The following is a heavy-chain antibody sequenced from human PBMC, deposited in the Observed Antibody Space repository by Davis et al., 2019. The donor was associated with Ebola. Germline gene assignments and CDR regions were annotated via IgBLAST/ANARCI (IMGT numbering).Heavy chain of an antibody. Sequence: GESLKISCAASGFTFSSYGMHWVRQAPGKGLEWVPVLSYDGSNKYYADSVKGRFTISRDNAKNTLYLQMKSLRAEDTAVYYCARALGLGLGAVDWGQGTLVTVSS. CDR2: LSYDGSNK. CDR1: GFTFSSYG. D-gene: IGHD1-26*01. CDR3: ARALGLGLGAVD. J-gene: IGHJ4*02. V-gene: IGHV3-30*03.